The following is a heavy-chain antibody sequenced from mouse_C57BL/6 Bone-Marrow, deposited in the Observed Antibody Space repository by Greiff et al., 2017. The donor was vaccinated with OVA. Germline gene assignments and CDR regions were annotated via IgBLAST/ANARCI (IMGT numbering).Heavy chain of an antibody. CDR1: GFTFSSYA. J-gene: IGHJ3*01. V-gene: IGHV5-4*01. CDR2: ISDGGSYT. Sequence: DVHLVESGGGLVKPGGSLKLSCAASGFTFSSYAMSWVRQTPEKRLEWVATISDGGSYTYYPDNVKGRFTISRDNAKNNLYLQMSHLKSEDTAMYYCATVYYDNFFAYWGQGTLVTVSA. D-gene: IGHD2-1*01. CDR3: ATVYYDNFFAY.